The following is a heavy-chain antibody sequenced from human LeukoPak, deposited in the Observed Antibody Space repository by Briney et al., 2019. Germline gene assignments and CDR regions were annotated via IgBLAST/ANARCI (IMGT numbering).Heavy chain of an antibody. D-gene: IGHD3-9*01. V-gene: IGHV4-4*07. CDR2: IYITGTT. J-gene: IGHJ6*03. Sequence: SETLSLTCTVSGGSTINYYWSWIRQSAGKGLEWVGHIYITGTTDYNPSLKSRLTMPIDTSKNQFSLNLRSVTAADTAVYYCARLKFYDSTGYNKGYYMDVWGKGLTVTVSS. CDR3: ARLKFYDSTGYNKGYYMDV. CDR1: GGSTINYY.